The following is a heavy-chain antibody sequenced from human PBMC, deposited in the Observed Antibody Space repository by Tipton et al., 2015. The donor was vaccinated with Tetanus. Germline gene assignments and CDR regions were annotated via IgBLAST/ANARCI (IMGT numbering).Heavy chain of an antibody. D-gene: IGHD3-22*01. J-gene: IGHJ6*02. CDR1: GYTFTGYY. CDR3: ARDRGDYIYYGMDV. V-gene: IGHV1-2*02. Sequence: QMQLVQSGAEMKKPGASVKVSCKASGYTFTGYYIYWVRQAPGQGLEWMGWIDPNSGGTVYAQKFQGRVPMTRDTSISTAYMELRSLRSDDTAVYYCARDRGDYIYYGMDVWGPGTTVTVS. CDR2: IDPNSGGT.